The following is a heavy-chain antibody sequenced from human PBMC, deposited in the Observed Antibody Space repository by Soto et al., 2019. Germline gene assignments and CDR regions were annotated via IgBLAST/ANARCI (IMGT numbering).Heavy chain of an antibody. CDR3: VRDSGSFGSSYFDN. D-gene: IGHD1-26*01. CDR2: ISSNGGST. V-gene: IGHV3-64D*06. Sequence: HPGGSLRLSCSASGFTFSTYAMHWVRQAPGKGLEYISGISSNGGSTYYADSVKGRFTNSRDNSKNTLYLQLSSLRAEDTAVYYCVRDSGSFGSSYFDNWGLGTVVTVSS. J-gene: IGHJ4*02. CDR1: GFTFSTYA.